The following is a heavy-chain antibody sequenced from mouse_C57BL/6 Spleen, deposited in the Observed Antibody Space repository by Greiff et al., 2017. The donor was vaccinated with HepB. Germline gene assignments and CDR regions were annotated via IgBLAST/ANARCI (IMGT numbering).Heavy chain of an antibody. V-gene: IGHV1-81*01. D-gene: IGHD2-1*01. CDR1: GYTFTSYG. Sequence: VQGVESGAELARPGASVKLSCKASGYTFTSYGISWVKQRTGQGLEWIGEIYPRSGNTYYNEKFKGKATLTADKSSSTAYMELRSLTSEDSAVYFCAYGNHGGAMDYWGQGTSVTVSS. CDR2: IYPRSGNT. J-gene: IGHJ4*01. CDR3: AYGNHGGAMDY.